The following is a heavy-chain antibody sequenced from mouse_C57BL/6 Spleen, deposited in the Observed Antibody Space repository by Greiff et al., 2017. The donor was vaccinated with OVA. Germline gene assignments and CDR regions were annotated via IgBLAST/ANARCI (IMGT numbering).Heavy chain of an antibody. J-gene: IGHJ1*03. D-gene: IGHD1-1*01. V-gene: IGHV5-9*01. CDR3: ARRMDYFYWYFDV. Sequence: EVQVVESGGGLVKPGGSLKLSCAASGFTFSSYTMSWVRQTPEKRLEWVATISGGGGNTYYPDSVKGRFTISRDNAKNTLYLQMSSLRSEDTALYYCARRMDYFYWYFDVWGTGTTVTVSS. CDR1: GFTFSSYT. CDR2: ISGGGGNT.